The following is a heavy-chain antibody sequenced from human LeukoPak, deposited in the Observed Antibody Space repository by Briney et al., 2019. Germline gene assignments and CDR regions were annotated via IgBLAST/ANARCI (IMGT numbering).Heavy chain of an antibody. D-gene: IGHD6-13*01. J-gene: IGHJ4*02. CDR1: GFTFSSYA. CDR2: ISGSGGST. Sequence: GGSLRLSCAASGFTFSSYAMSWVLLAPGKGLAWVSVISGSGGSTYYADSVKGRFTVSRDNSKNTLYLQMNSLRAEDTAVYYCAIGRDSSTWYLFDYWGQGTLVTVSS. CDR3: AIGRDSSTWYLFDY. V-gene: IGHV3-23*01.